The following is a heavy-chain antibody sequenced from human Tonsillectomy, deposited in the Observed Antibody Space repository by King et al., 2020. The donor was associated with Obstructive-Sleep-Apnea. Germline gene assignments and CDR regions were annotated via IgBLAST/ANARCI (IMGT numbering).Heavy chain of an antibody. D-gene: IGHD3-22*01. CDR3: AREAGYYDSSGYCDY. J-gene: IGHJ4*02. V-gene: IGHV3-48*04. CDR2: IISSSSTI. CDR1: GFTFSSYS. Sequence: VQLVESGGGLVQPGGSLRLSCAASGFTFSSYSMNWVRQAPGKGLEWVSYIISSSSTIYYADSVKGRFTISRDNAKNSLYLQMSSLEAEDTAVYYCAREAGYYDSSGYCDYWGQGTLVTVSS.